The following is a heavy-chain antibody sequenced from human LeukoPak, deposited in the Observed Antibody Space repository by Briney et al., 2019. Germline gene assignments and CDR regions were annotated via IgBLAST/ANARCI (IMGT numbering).Heavy chain of an antibody. CDR1: GYTFTGYY. CDR2: VDPEDGET. V-gene: IGHV1-69-2*01. J-gene: IGHJ6*03. Sequence: ASVKISCKVSGYTFTGYYMHWVQQAPGKGLEWMGLVDPEDGETIYAEKFQGRVTITADTSTDTAYMELSSLRSEDTAVYYCALNYGDYYYYMDVWGKGTTVTVSS. D-gene: IGHD4-17*01. CDR3: ALNYGDYYYYMDV.